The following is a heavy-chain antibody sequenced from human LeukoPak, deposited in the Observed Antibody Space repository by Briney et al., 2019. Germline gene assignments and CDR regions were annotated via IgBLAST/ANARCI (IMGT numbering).Heavy chain of an antibody. Sequence: SETLSLTCTVSGGSISSSSYYWGWIRQPPGKGLEWIGTTHYSGSTYYNPYLKSRFTISVDTSKNQFSLKLSSVAAADTAVYYCSSNSDDHHYHYMDVWGKGTTVTVSS. V-gene: IGHV4-39*01. CDR3: SSNSDDHHYHYMDV. J-gene: IGHJ6*03. D-gene: IGHD2-2*01. CDR2: THYSGST. CDR1: GGSISSSSYY.